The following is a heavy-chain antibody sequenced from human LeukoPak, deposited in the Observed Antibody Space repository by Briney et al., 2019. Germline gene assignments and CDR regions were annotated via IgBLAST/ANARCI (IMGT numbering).Heavy chain of an antibody. V-gene: IGHV4-59*01. J-gene: IGHJ4*02. Sequence: SETLSLTCSVSGDSISYFYWSWIRQPPGKGLEWIGYIYYSGSTNYNPSLKSRVTISADTSKNQFSLKLSSVTAADTAVYYCASSAYGSGSYEYWGQGTLVTVSS. CDR3: ASSAYGSGSYEY. CDR1: GDSISYFY. D-gene: IGHD3-10*01. CDR2: IYYSGST.